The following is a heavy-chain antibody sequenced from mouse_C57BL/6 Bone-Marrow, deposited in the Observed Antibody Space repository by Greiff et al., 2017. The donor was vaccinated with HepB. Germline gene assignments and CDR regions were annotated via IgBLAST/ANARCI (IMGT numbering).Heavy chain of an antibody. V-gene: IGHV1-74*01. CDR1: GYTFTSYW. J-gene: IGHJ4*01. Sequence: QVQLQQPGAELVKPGASVKVSCKASGYTFTSYWMHWVKQSPGQGLEWIGRIHPSDSDTNYNQKVKGKATLTVDKSSSTAYMQLSSLTSEDSAVYYCAIPTTTVVEGDAMDYWGQGTSVTVSS. CDR3: AIPTTTVVEGDAMDY. CDR2: IHPSDSDT. D-gene: IGHD1-1*01.